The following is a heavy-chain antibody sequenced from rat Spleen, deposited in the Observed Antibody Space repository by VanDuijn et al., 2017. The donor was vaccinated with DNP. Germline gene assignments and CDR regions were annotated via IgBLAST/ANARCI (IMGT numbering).Heavy chain of an antibody. CDR2: ISSGGSR. V-gene: IGHV2S12*01. J-gene: IGHJ4*01. CDR1: GFSLTDYN. CDR3: ARYYGYNYYAMDA. Sequence: QVQLKESGPGLVQPSQTLSLTCTVSGFSLTDYNVHWVRQPPGKVLEWIAAISSGGSRYYNSVLKSRLSISRDTSKSQVFLKMNSLQTEDTAMYFCARYYGYNYYAMDAWGQGTSVTVSS. D-gene: IGHD1-9*01.